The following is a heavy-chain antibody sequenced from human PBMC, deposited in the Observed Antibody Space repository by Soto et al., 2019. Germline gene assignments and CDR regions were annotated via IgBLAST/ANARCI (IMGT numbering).Heavy chain of an antibody. Sequence: PSETLSLTCAVYGGSFSGYYWSWIRQPPGKGLEWIGEINHSGSTNYNPSLKSRVTISVDTSKNQFSLKLSSVTAADTAVYYCARGGRGGYYYYGMDVWGQGTTVT. CDR2: INHSGST. V-gene: IGHV4-34*01. D-gene: IGHD3-10*01. CDR1: GGSFSGYY. J-gene: IGHJ6*01. CDR3: ARGGRGGYYYYGMDV.